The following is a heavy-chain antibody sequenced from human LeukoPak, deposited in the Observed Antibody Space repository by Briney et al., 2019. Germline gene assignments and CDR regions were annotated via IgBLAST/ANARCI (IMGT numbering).Heavy chain of an antibody. D-gene: IGHD1-26*01. Sequence: ASVKVSCKASGGTFSSYAISWVRQAPGQGLEWMGIINPSGGSTSYAQKFQGRVTMTRNTSISTAYMELSSLRSEDTAVYYCARGEWELLHYYYYMDVWGKGTTVTISS. CDR3: ARGEWELLHYYYYMDV. CDR1: GGTFSSYA. V-gene: IGHV1-8*02. CDR2: INPSGGST. J-gene: IGHJ6*03.